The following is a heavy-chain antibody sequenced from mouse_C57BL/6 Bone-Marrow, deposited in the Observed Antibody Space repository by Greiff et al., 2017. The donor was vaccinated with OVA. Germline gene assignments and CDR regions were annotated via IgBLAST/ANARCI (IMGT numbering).Heavy chain of an antibody. D-gene: IGHD1-1*01. CDR1: GYTFTSYW. CDR2: INPSSGYT. CDR3: VGDYYGSSHWYFDV. Sequence: QVHVKQSGAELAKPGASVKLSCKASGYTFTSYWMHWVKQRPGQGLEWIGYINPSSGYTKYNQKFKDKATLTADKSSSTAYMQLSSLTYEDSAVYYCVGDYYGSSHWYFDVWGTGTTVTVSS. V-gene: IGHV1-7*01. J-gene: IGHJ1*03.